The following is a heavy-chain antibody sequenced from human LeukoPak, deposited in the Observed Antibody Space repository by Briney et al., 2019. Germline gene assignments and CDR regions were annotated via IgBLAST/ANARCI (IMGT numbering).Heavy chain of an antibody. Sequence: PSETPYLTRTVSGGSLSSSSYYWGWIRQPPGNGLEWIGSIYYSGSTYYNPSLKSLVTISVNTSKNQFSLKLSSVTAADTAVYYCARRPVLLWFGELSGYFDYWGQGTLVTVSS. D-gene: IGHD3-10*01. CDR2: IYYSGST. CDR1: GGSLSSSSYY. CDR3: ARRPVLLWFGELSGYFDY. J-gene: IGHJ4*02. V-gene: IGHV4-39*01.